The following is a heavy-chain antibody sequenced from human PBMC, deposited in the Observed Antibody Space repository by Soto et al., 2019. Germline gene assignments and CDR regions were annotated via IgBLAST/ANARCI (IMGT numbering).Heavy chain of an antibody. J-gene: IGHJ3*02. CDR3: ASRQSIMIRGANAFDI. D-gene: IGHD3-10*01. Sequence: QITLKESGPTLVQPTQTLTLTCSFSGFSLITTGAGVGWIRQPPGKAPEWLALIYWDGEKRYSPALKSRLTITKDSSKNQVVLTMTNMDPVDTAPYYCASRQSIMIRGANAFDIWGQGTFLSVSS. V-gene: IGHV2-5*02. CDR2: IYWDGEK. CDR1: GFSLITTGAG.